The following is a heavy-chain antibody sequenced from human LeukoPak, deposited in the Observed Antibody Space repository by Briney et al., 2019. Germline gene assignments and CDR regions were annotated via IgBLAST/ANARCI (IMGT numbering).Heavy chain of an antibody. V-gene: IGHV4-39*07. CDR1: GGSISSSSYY. D-gene: IGHD2-15*01. Sequence: PSETLSLTCTVSGGSISSSSYYWGWIRQPPGKGLEWIGSIYYSGSTYYNPSLKSRVTISVDTSKNQFSLKLSSVTAADTAVYYCASTLVAAHPDYFDYWGQGTLVTVSS. CDR3: ASTLVAAHPDYFDY. J-gene: IGHJ4*02. CDR2: IYYSGST.